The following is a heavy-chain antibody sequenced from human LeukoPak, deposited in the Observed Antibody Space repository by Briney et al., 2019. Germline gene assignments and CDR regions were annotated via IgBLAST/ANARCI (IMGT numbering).Heavy chain of an antibody. V-gene: IGHV1-2*02. CDR3: ARDRGGGGSYSAEYFQH. J-gene: IGHJ1*01. Sequence: ASVKVSCKASGGTFSSYAISWVRQAPGQGLEWMGWINPNSGGTNYAHKFQGRVTMTRDTSISTAYMELSRLRSDDTAVYYCARDRGGGGSYSAEYFQHWGQGTLVTVSS. D-gene: IGHD1-26*01. CDR2: INPNSGGT. CDR1: GGTFSSYA.